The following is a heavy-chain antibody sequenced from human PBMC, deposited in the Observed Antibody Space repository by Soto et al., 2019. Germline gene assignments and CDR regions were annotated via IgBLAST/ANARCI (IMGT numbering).Heavy chain of an antibody. Sequence: EVQLVESGGGLVQTGGSLRLACAASGFTFSSYWRHWFRQAPGKGLVWVSRINSGGGTTTYADSVKGRFTISRDNAKNTLYLQMNGLRAEDTAVYYCARWFTYGNFDYFDYWGQGTQVTVSS. CDR1: GFTFSSYW. CDR3: ARWFTYGNFDYFDY. V-gene: IGHV3-74*01. D-gene: IGHD3-10*01. CDR2: INSGGGTT. J-gene: IGHJ4*02.